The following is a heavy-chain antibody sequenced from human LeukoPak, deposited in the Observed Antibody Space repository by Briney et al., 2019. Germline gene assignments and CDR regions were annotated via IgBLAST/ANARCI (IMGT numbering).Heavy chain of an antibody. D-gene: IGHD2-15*01. V-gene: IGHV3-23*01. CDR2: ISGSGVRT. Sequence: GGSLRLSCAPSGFTFNSQAMSWVRQAPGEGLEWVSSISGSGVRTYYADSVKGRFTISRDNTKNTLYLKMNSLRDEDTAVYYCAELGYCSGGSCYEYYFDYWGQGTLVTVSS. J-gene: IGHJ4*02. CDR1: GFTFNSQA. CDR3: AELGYCSGGSCYEYYFDY.